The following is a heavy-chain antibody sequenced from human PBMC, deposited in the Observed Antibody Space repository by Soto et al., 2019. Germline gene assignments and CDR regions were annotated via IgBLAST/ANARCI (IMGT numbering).Heavy chain of an antibody. J-gene: IGHJ4*02. CDR1: GFTFSSYG. V-gene: IGHV3-33*01. CDR3: ARPTYYYDSSGYYFDY. D-gene: IGHD3-22*01. Sequence: VQLVESGGGVVQPGRSLRLSCAASGFTFSSYGMHWVRQAPGKGLEWVAVIWYDGSNKYYADSVKGRFTISRDNSKNTLYLQMNSLRAEDTAVYYCARPTYYYDSSGYYFDYWGQGTLVTVSS. CDR2: IWYDGSNK.